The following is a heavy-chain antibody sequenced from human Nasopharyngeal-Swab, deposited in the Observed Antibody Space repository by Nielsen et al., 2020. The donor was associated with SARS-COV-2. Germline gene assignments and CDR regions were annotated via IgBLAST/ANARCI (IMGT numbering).Heavy chain of an antibody. CDR1: GDSVHNKRAE. CDR2: TYYRSKLYH. Sequence: TQSLPCAISGDSVHNKRAEWNWLSQSPSRGLEWLGRTYYRSKLYHEYAVSVKSQITINPDTSKHQFSLQLNSVTPEDTAVYYCARGGWDIPLEEHFDYWGQGTLVTASS. CDR3: ARGGWDIPLEEHFDY. J-gene: IGHJ4*02. D-gene: IGHD1/OR15-1a*01. V-gene: IGHV6-1*01.